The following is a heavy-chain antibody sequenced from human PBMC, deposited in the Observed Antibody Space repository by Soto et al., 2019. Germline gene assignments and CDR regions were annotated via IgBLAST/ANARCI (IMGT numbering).Heavy chain of an antibody. CDR3: ARGVHWFDP. J-gene: IGHJ5*02. Sequence: ASVKVSCKASGGTFSSYAISWVRQAPGQGLEWMGRINPIGGSTSYAQKFQGRVTMTRDTSTSTVYMELSSLRSEDTAVYYCARGVHWFDPWGQGTLVTVSS. V-gene: IGHV1-46*01. D-gene: IGHD3-16*01. CDR1: GGTFSSYA. CDR2: INPIGGST.